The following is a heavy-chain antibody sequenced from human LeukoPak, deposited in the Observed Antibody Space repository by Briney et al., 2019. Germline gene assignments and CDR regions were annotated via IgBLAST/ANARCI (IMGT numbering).Heavy chain of an antibody. V-gene: IGHV4-4*07. J-gene: IGHJ3*02. CDR2: IYSSGST. Sequence: SETLSLTCTVSGGSIGSYFWTWIRQPAGKGLEWIGRIYSSGSTNYNPSLKSRLTMSIDTSKNQFSLKLSSVTAADTAVYYCARRLIAVTGTRDAFDIWGQGTMVSVSS. CDR1: GGSIGSYF. D-gene: IGHD6-19*01. CDR3: ARRLIAVTGTRDAFDI.